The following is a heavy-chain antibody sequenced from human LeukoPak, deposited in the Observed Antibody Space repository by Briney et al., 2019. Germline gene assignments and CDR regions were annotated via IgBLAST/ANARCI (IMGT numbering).Heavy chain of an antibody. CDR1: GFTFSSYG. CDR3: AIGVYGDYGLDY. J-gene: IGHJ4*02. V-gene: IGHV3-30*02. D-gene: IGHD4-17*01. CDR2: IRYDGSNK. Sequence: PGWSLGLFCAASGFTFSSYGMHWVRQAPGKGLEWVALIRYDGSNKYYADSVRGRFTISRDNSKNTLYLQMNSLRAEDTAVYYCAIGVYGDYGLDYWGQGTLVTVSS.